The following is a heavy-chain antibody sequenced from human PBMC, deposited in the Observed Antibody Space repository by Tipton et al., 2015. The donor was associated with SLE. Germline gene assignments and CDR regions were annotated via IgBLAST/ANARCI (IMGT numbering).Heavy chain of an antibody. Sequence: TLSLTCAVSGGSISSGGYSWSWIRQPPGKGLEWIGYIYHSGSTYYNPSLKSRVTISVDRSKNQFSLKLSSVAAADTAMYYCARHRGMVQGVIVPFEYWGQGTLVTVSS. D-gene: IGHD3-10*01. CDR2: IYHSGST. J-gene: IGHJ4*02. CDR3: ARHRGMVQGVIVPFEY. CDR1: GGSISSGGYS. V-gene: IGHV4-30-2*01.